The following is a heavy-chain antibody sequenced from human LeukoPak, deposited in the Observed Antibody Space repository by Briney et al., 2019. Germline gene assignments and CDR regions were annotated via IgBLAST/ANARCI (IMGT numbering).Heavy chain of an antibody. V-gene: IGHV3-7*03. J-gene: IGHJ6*03. Sequence: PGGSLRLSCAASGFTFSSTWMSWVRQAPGKGLEWVGNIQPDGSEGYPVDSVKGRFTTSRDNAKNSLYLQVNSLRAEDTAVYYCARTIPSGWFPYYYYYYYMDVWGKGTTVTISS. CDR2: IQPDGSEG. CDR3: ARTIPSGWFPYYYYYYYMDV. CDR1: GFTFSSTW. D-gene: IGHD6-19*01.